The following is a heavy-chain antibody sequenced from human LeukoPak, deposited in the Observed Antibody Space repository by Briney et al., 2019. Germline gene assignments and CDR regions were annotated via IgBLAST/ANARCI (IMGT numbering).Heavy chain of an antibody. CDR3: ARAISDAFDI. CDR2: IYSGGST. D-gene: IGHD2-21*01. V-gene: IGHV3-66*01. J-gene: IGHJ3*02. Sequence: GGSLRLSCAASGFTVSSNYMIWVRQAPGKGLEWVSVIYSGGSTYYADSVKGRFTISKDNSKNTMYLQLNSLRAEDTAVYHCARAISDAFDIWGQGTMVTVSS. CDR1: GFTVSSNY.